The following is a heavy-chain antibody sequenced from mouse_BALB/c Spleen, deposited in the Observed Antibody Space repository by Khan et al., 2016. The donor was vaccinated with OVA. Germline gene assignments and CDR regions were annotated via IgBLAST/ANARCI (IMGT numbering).Heavy chain of an antibody. CDR2: INPSNGYT. V-gene: IGHV1-4*01. Sequence: QVQLQQPGAELARPGASVKMSCKASGYTFTSYTIHWIKERPGQGLEWIGYINPSNGYTNYNQKFKDKATLTTDQSSTTAYLQLSSLTSDDSAVYNCVRDGAYHRNDGWFAYWGQGTLVTVSA. CDR3: VRDGAYHRNDGWFAY. D-gene: IGHD2-14*01. CDR1: GYTFTSYT. J-gene: IGHJ3*01.